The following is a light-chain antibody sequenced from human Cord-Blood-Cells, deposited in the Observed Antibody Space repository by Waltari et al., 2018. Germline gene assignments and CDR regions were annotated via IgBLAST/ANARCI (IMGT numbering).Light chain of an antibody. J-gene: IGKJ4*01. CDR1: QRVRSSY. CDR3: QQYGSSTLT. V-gene: IGKV3-20*01. Sequence: DIVLTESPGTLSLSLGERATLSCRARQRVRSSYLAWYQQKPGQAPRRRIYGASSRATGIPDRFSGSGSGTDFTLTSSRLEPEDYAVYYCQQYGSSTLTFGGGTKVEIK. CDR2: GAS.